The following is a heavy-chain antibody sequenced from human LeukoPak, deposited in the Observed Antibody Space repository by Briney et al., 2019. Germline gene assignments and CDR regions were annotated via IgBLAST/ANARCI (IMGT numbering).Heavy chain of an antibody. J-gene: IGHJ3*02. V-gene: IGHV3-21*01. Sequence: GGSLRLSCAASGFTFSSYSMTWVRQAPGKGLEWVSSISSSSSYIYYADSVKGRFTISRDNAKNSLYLQMNSLRAKDTAVYYCAREGPLTYYYDSSGYYPDAFDIWGQGTMVTVSS. CDR1: GFTFSSYS. CDR2: ISSSSSYI. D-gene: IGHD3-22*01. CDR3: AREGPLTYYYDSSGYYPDAFDI.